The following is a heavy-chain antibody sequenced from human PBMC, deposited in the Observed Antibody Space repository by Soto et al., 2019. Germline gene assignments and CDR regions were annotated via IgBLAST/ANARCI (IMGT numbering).Heavy chain of an antibody. D-gene: IGHD2-15*01. CDR1: GYTFTSYG. V-gene: IGHV1-18*01. CDR2: ISAYNGNT. Sequence: QVQLVQSGAEVKKPGASVKVSCKASGYTFTSYGISWVRQAPGQGLEWMGWISAYNGNTNYAQKLQGRVTMTTDTSTSTAYMELRSLRSDDTAVYYCARDRPYCSGGSCYPTSFYYYYGMDVWGQGTTVTVSS. CDR3: ARDRPYCSGGSCYPTSFYYYYGMDV. J-gene: IGHJ6*02.